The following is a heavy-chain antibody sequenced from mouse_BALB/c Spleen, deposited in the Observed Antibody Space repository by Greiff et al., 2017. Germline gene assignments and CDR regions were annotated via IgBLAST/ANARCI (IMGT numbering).Heavy chain of an antibody. V-gene: IGHV5-17*02. CDR1: GFTFSSFG. CDR2: ISSGSSTI. CDR3: ARWITTRAMDY. J-gene: IGHJ4*01. Sequence: EVMLVESGGGLVQPGGSRKLSCAASGFTFSSFGMHWVRQAPEKGLEWVAYISSGSSTIYYADTVKGRFTISRDNPKNTLFLQMTSLRSEDTAMYYCARWITTRAMDYWGQGTSVTVSS. D-gene: IGHD2-4*01.